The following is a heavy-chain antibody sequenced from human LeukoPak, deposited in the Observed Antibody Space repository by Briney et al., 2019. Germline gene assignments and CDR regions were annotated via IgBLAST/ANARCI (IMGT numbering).Heavy chain of an antibody. D-gene: IGHD2-2*01. CDR2: INWNGGST. Sequence: GGSLRLSCAASGFTFDDYGMSWVRQAPGKGLEWVSGINWNGGSTGYADSVKGRFTTSRDNAKNSLYLQMNSLRAEDTALYHCARGTCYGLNCYFDYWGQGTLVTVSS. CDR3: ARGTCYGLNCYFDY. V-gene: IGHV3-20*01. J-gene: IGHJ4*02. CDR1: GFTFDDYG.